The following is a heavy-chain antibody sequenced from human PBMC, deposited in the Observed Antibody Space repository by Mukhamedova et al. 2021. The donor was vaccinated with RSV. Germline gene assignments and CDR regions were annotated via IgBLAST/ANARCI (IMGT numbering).Heavy chain of an antibody. Sequence: ISSYYWSWIRQPPGKGLEWIGYIYYSGSTNYNPSLKSRVTISVDTSKNQFSLKLSSVTAADTAVYYCASEVGAMSDDAFVIWGQG. V-gene: IGHV4-59*01. D-gene: IGHD1-26*01. CDR3: ASEVGAMSDDAFVI. J-gene: IGHJ3*02. CDR2: IYYSGST. CDR1: ISSYY.